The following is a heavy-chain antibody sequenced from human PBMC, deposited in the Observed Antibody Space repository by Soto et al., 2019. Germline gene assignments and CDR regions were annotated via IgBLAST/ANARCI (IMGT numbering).Heavy chain of an antibody. CDR2: IDTEGSTT. J-gene: IGHJ4*02. CDR1: GFTFTSYW. D-gene: IGHD6-19*01. CDR3: ARAIAVAGTGGFY. Sequence: EVQLVESGGGLVQPGGSLRLSCAASGFTFTSYWMHWVRQAPGKGLVWVSRIDTEGSTTSYADAVKGRFTISRDNAKKTLYLQMSSLRAEDTAVYYCARAIAVAGTGGFYWGQGILVTVSS. V-gene: IGHV3-74*01.